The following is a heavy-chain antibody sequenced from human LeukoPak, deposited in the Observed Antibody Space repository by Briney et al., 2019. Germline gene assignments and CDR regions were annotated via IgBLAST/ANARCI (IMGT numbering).Heavy chain of an antibody. D-gene: IGHD3-3*01. CDR1: GFTFSSYA. Sequence: PGGSLRLSCAASGFTFSSYAVHWVRQAPGKGLEWVAVISYDGSNKYYADSVKGRFTISRDNSKNTLYLQMNSMRAEDTAVYYCARDSWYYDFWSYFDYWGQGTLVTVSS. CDR3: ARDSWYYDFWSYFDY. V-gene: IGHV3-30*04. J-gene: IGHJ4*02. CDR2: ISYDGSNK.